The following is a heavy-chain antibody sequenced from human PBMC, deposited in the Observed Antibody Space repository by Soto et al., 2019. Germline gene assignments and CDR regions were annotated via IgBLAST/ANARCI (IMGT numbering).Heavy chain of an antibody. CDR2: IKSDGSER. CDR1: GFTFSDYW. CDR3: ATSMGRGGNDY. V-gene: IGHV3-7*05. D-gene: IGHD3-10*01. J-gene: IGHJ4*02. Sequence: EVQLVESGGGLVQPGGSLRLSCAASGFTFSDYWMSWVRQAPGKGLECVANIKSDGSERYYVDTEKGRFTISRDNTKNSLYLQMNSMRAEDTAVYYRATSMGRGGNDYWGQGTLVTVSS.